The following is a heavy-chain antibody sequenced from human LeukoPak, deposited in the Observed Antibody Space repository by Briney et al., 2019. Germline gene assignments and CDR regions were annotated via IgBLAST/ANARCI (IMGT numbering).Heavy chain of an antibody. J-gene: IGHJ4*02. CDR1: GFTFSSYW. CDR3: VRGYSSGYRLDY. D-gene: IGHD3-22*01. Sequence: GGSLRLSCAASGFTFSSYWMHWVRQDPVKGLLWVSRINGGGSSTDYADSEKGRLTISRDNAKNTVYLQMNSLKAEDTAVYYCVRGYSSGYRLDYWGQGTLVTVSS. CDR2: INGGGSST. V-gene: IGHV3-74*01.